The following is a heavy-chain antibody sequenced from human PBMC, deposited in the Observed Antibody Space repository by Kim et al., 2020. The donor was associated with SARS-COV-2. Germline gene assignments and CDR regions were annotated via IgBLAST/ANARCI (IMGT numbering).Heavy chain of an antibody. V-gene: IGHV3-21*01. J-gene: IGHJ4*02. CDR3: ARDRTYSSSPYYFDY. Sequence: GGSLRLSCAASGFTFSSYSMNWVRQAPGKGLEWVSSISSSSSYIYYADSVKGRFTISRDNAKNSLYLQMNSLRAEDTAVYYCARDRTYSSSPYYFDYWGQGALVPVSS. CDR2: ISSSSSYI. D-gene: IGHD6-13*01. CDR1: GFTFSSYS.